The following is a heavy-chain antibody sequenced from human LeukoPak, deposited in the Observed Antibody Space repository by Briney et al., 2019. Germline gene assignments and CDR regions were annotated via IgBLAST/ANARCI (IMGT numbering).Heavy chain of an antibody. CDR2: INHSGST. CDR1: GGSFSGYY. Sequence: SETLSLTCAVHGGSFSGYYWSWIRQPPGKGLEWIGEINHSGSTNYNPSLKSRVTISVDTSKNQFSLKLSSVTAADTAVYYCARGRYYYGSGSSHRGRAFDIWGQGTMVTVSS. CDR3: ARGRYYYGSGSSHRGRAFDI. V-gene: IGHV4-34*01. J-gene: IGHJ3*02. D-gene: IGHD3-10*01.